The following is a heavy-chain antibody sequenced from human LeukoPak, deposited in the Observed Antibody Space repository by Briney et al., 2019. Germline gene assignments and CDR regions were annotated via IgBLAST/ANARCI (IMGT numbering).Heavy chain of an antibody. CDR2: INDSGSV. CDR3: ARRLVDSGASQVSDD. D-gene: IGHD2-15*01. Sequence: TPSETLSLTCAVYGGSFSGYYWSWIRQPPGKGLEWIGEINDSGSVNCNPSLKNRVTLSVDTSKNQFSLRLSSVAAADTAVYYCARRLVDSGASQVSDDWGQGTLVTVPS. V-gene: IGHV4-34*01. CDR1: GGSFSGYY. J-gene: IGHJ4*02.